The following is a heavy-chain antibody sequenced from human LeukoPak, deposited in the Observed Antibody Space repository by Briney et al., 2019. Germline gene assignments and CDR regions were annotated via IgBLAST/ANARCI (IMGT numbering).Heavy chain of an antibody. J-gene: IGHJ4*02. Sequence: SETLSLTCTVSGDSVSSSYWSWIRQPPGKGLEWIGYIYYSGNTNYNPSLKSRVTISVDTSRNRFSLKLSSAAAADTAVYYCARHRNFFDYWGQGILVTVSS. CDR3: ARHRNFFDY. CDR2: IYYSGNT. V-gene: IGHV4-59*02. D-gene: IGHD2/OR15-2a*01. CDR1: GDSVSSSY.